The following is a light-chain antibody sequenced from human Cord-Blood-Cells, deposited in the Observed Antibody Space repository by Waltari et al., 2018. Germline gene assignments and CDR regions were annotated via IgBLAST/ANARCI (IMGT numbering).Light chain of an antibody. CDR3: SSYTSSSTVV. CDR2: DVS. Sequence: QSALTQPASVSGSPGQSIPISCTGTRCDVGGYNYVSWYQQHPGKAPKLMIYDVSNRPSGVSNRFSGSKSGNTASLTISGLQAEDEADYYCSSYTSSSTVVFGGGTKLTVL. CDR1: RCDVGGYNY. V-gene: IGLV2-14*01. J-gene: IGLJ2*01.